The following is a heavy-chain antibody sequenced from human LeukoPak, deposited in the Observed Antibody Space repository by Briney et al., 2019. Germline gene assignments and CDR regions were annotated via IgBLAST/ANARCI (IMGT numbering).Heavy chain of an antibody. D-gene: IGHD3-10*01. V-gene: IGHV3-23*01. J-gene: IGHJ4*02. CDR3: AKDVRVGEYYGSGSYFDY. Sequence: PGGSLRLSCPASGFTFSSYAMSWVRQAPGKGLEWVSIISASGGSTYYADSVKGRFTISRDKSKNYLQMNSLRGDDTAIYYCAKDVRVGEYYGSGSYFDYWGQGTLVTVSS. CDR2: ISASGGST. CDR1: GFTFSSYA.